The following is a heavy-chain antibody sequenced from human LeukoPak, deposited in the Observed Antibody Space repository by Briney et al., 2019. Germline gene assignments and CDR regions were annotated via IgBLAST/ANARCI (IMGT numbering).Heavy chain of an antibody. CDR1: GGSISSSPYY. J-gene: IGHJ6*03. CDR3: ASFYCSGGSCYQYYYYYYMDV. Sequence: SETLSLTCTVSGGSISSSPYYWSWIRQPAGKGLEWIGRIYTSGSTNYNPSLKSRVTISVDTSKNQFSLKLSSVTAADTAVYYCASFYCSGGSCYQYYYYYYMDVWGKGTTVTISS. V-gene: IGHV4-61*02. D-gene: IGHD2-15*01. CDR2: IYTSGST.